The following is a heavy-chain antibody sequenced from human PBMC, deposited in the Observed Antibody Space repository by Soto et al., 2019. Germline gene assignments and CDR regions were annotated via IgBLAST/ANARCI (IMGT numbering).Heavy chain of an antibody. D-gene: IGHD3-10*01. Sequence: GGSLRLSSSASGFTFNSLAMHWVRQAPGKGLEYVSSISHNGASTYYADSVKGRFIIPRDNSKNSLFLQMSSLRTEDTAVYYCVKDRAIDYWGQGTLVTVSS. J-gene: IGHJ4*01. CDR1: GFTFNSLA. CDR2: ISHNGAST. CDR3: VKDRAIDY. V-gene: IGHV3-64D*08.